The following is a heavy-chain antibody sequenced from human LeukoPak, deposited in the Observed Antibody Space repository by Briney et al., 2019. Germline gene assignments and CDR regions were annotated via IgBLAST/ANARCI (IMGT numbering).Heavy chain of an antibody. CDR3: ADSVWFGELRY. J-gene: IGHJ4*02. Sequence: SETLSLTCAVYGGSFSGYYWSWIRQPPGKGLEWIGEINHSGSTNYNPSLKSRVTISVDTPKNQFSLKLSSVTAADTAVYYCADSVWFGELRYWGQGTLVTVSS. V-gene: IGHV4-34*01. D-gene: IGHD3-10*01. CDR1: GGSFSGYY. CDR2: INHSGST.